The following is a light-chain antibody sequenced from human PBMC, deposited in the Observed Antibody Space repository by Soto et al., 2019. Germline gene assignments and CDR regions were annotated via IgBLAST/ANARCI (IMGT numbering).Light chain of an antibody. CDR3: QQYDSYSYT. J-gene: IGKJ2*01. CDR1: QTISAW. CDR2: KGS. V-gene: IGKV1-5*03. Sequence: DIQMTQSPSTLSASVGDRVTITCRASQTISAWLAWYQQKPGKAPKLLIYKGSNLESGVPSRFSGSGSGTEFTLTISSLQPDDFATYYCQQYDSYSYTFGQGTKLEIK.